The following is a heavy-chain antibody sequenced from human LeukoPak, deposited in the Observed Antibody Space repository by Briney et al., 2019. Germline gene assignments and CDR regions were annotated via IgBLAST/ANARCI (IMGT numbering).Heavy chain of an antibody. CDR2: IIPIFGTA. CDR1: GYTLTELS. J-gene: IGHJ6*02. Sequence: ASVKVSCKVSGYTLTELSMHWVRQAPGQGLEWMGGIIPIFGTANYAQKFQGRVTITADESTSTAYMELSSLRPEDTAVYYCARVEWTAVAGTGYDYYGMDVWGQGTTVTVSS. V-gene: IGHV1-69*13. D-gene: IGHD6-19*01. CDR3: ARVEWTAVAGTGYDYYGMDV.